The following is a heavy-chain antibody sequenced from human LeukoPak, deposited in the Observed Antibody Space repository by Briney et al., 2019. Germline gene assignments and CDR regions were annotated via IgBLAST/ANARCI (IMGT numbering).Heavy chain of an antibody. CDR1: GGSISSYY. D-gene: IGHD5-12*01. CDR2: IYYSGST. Sequence: SETLSLTCTVSGGSISSYYWSWIRQPPGKGLEWIGYIYYSGSTNYNPSLKSRVTISVDTSKNQFSLKPSSVTAADTAVYYCARVGGYDGGDFDYWGQGTLVTVSS. J-gene: IGHJ4*02. V-gene: IGHV4-59*01. CDR3: ARVGGYDGGDFDY.